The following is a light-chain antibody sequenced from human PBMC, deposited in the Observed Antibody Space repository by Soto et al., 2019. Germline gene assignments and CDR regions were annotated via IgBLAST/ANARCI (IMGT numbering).Light chain of an antibody. CDR1: SSNIGAGHD. CDR3: QYYGSSQSGYV. CDR2: GNN. V-gene: IGLV1-40*01. Sequence: QSVLKQPPSVSGAPGQRVTISCTGSSSNIGAGHDVHWYRQLPGVAPKLLIYGNNNRPSGVPDRFSGSKSGTSASLALTGVQGEDEAEYYYQYYGSSQSGYVLATGTQLTVL. J-gene: IGLJ1*01.